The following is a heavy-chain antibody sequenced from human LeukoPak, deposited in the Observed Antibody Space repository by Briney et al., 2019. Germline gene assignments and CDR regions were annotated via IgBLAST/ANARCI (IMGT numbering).Heavy chain of an antibody. CDR1: GGSISSYY. Sequence: SETLSLTCTVSGGSISSYYWSWIRQPAGKGLEWIGRIYTGGSTNYNASLKSRVSMSVDTSKNQFSLKLNSVTAADTAVFYCARENSGSYREFDYWGQGTLVTVSS. D-gene: IGHD1-26*01. CDR3: ARENSGSYREFDY. CDR2: IYTGGST. V-gene: IGHV4-4*07. J-gene: IGHJ4*02.